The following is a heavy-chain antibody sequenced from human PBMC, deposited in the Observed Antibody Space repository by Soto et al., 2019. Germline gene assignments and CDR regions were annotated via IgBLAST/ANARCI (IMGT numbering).Heavy chain of an antibody. Sequence: SETLSLTCAVSDYSISSGYYWGWIRQTPGKGLEWIGSIYHTRSTFLNPSLRTRVIMSVDTSKNNFSLRLESVTAADTAIYYCARVWMVVVPTAVGVKWFDPWGPGTLVTVSS. CDR2: IYHTRST. V-gene: IGHV4-38-2*01. J-gene: IGHJ5*02. CDR1: DYSISSGYY. D-gene: IGHD3-22*01. CDR3: ARVWMVVVPTAVGVKWFDP.